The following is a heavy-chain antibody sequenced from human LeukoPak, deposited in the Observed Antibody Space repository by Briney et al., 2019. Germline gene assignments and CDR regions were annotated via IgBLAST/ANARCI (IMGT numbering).Heavy chain of an antibody. CDR3: ATAGYDYVWGSYRSFDY. Sequence: PSETLSLTCAVYGGSFSGYYWSWVRQPPGKGLEWIGEINHSRSTNYNPSLKSRVTISVDTSKNQFSVRLSSVTAADTAVYYCATAGYDYVWGSYRSFDYWGQGTLVTVSS. CDR2: INHSRST. CDR1: GGSFSGYY. J-gene: IGHJ4*02. V-gene: IGHV4-34*01. D-gene: IGHD3-16*02.